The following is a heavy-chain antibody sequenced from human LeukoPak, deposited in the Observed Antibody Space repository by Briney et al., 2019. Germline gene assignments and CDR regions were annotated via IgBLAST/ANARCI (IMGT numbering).Heavy chain of an antibody. Sequence: PSETLSLTCTVSGGSISSYYWSWIRQPPGKGLEWIGYIYYSGSTNYNPSLKSRVTISVDTSKNQFSLKLSSVTAADTAVYYCARDRVAGTIDIWAKGQWSPSLQ. CDR3: ARDRVAGTIDI. CDR1: GGSISSYY. D-gene: IGHD6-19*01. V-gene: IGHV4-59*01. J-gene: IGHJ3*02. CDR2: IYYSGST.